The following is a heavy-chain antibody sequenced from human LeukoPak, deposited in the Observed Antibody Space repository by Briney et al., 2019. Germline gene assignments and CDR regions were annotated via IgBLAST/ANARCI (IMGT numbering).Heavy chain of an antibody. Sequence: GGSLRLSCAASGFTFSSYAMHWVRQAPGKGLEYVSAISSNGGSTYYANSVKGRFTISRDNSKNTLYLQMGSLRAEGMAVYYCARGRPDYDYVWGRSSWGQGTLVTVSS. CDR3: ARGRPDYDYVWGRSS. CDR1: GFTFSSYA. J-gene: IGHJ5*02. V-gene: IGHV3-64*01. D-gene: IGHD3-16*01. CDR2: ISSNGGST.